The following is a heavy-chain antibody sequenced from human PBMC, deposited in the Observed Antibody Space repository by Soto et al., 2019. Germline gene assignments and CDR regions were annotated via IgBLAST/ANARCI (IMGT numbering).Heavy chain of an antibody. J-gene: IGHJ6*02. Sequence: SLRLSCAASGFTFSSYGMHWVRQAPGKGLEWVAVIWYDGSNKYYADSVKGRFTISRDNSKNTLYLQMNSLRAEDTAVYYCAREQYDFWSGTDPDYYYGMDVWGQGTTVTVS. V-gene: IGHV3-33*01. CDR2: IWYDGSNK. CDR3: AREQYDFWSGTDPDYYYGMDV. D-gene: IGHD3-3*01. CDR1: GFTFSSYG.